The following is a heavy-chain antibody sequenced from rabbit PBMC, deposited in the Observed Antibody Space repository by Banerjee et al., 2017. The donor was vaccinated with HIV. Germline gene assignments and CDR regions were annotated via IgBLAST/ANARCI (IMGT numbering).Heavy chain of an antibody. D-gene: IGHD6-1*01. V-gene: IGHV1S40*01. J-gene: IGHJ4*01. CDR3: ARDYGGDADVYFDL. CDR2: IDAGSGSA. CDR1: GFSFSSYW. Sequence: QSLEESGGDLVKPGASLTLTCTASGFSFSSYWMNWVRQAPGKGLEWIGCIDAGSGSAYDATWAEGRFSISKTSSTTVTLQMTSLTAADTATYFCARDYGGDADVYFDLWGPGTLVTVS.